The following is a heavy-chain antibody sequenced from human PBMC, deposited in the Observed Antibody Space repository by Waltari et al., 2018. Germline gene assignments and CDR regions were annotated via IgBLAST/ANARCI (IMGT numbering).Heavy chain of an antibody. CDR1: GFTFSRYW. J-gene: IGHJ6*02. CDR3: ARDSHGCYGCGMDV. V-gene: IGHV3-7*03. Sequence: EVELVESGGGLVQPGGSRVLPGVAYGFTFSRYWWGWGRQAQGKGLEWVANLNQDGSATYSVDSVKGRFTISRDNAKNLLYLQMNSLRAEDTAVYYCARDSHGCYGCGMDVWGQGTTVTV. CDR2: LNQDGSAT. D-gene: IGHD2-2*01.